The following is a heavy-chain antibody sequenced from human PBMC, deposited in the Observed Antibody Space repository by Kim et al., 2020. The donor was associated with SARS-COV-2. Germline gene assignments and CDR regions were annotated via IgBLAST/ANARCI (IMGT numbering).Heavy chain of an antibody. CDR3: ACSSWYYYYYGMDV. Sequence: GGSLRLSCAASGFTFSSYGMHWVRQAPGKGLEWVAVISYDGSNKYYADSVKGRFTISRDNSKNTLYLQMNSLRAEDTAVYYCACSSWYYYYYGMDVWGQG. CDR2: ISYDGSNK. V-gene: IGHV3-30*03. CDR1: GFTFSSYG. D-gene: IGHD6-13*01. J-gene: IGHJ6*02.